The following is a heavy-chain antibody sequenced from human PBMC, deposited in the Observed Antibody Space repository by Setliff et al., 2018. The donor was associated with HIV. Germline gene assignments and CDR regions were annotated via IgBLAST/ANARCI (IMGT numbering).Heavy chain of an antibody. J-gene: IGHJ2*01. CDR1: GGSISSHY. CDR3: ARLQLKVTTWYFDL. Sequence: SETLSLTCTVSGGSISSHYWSWIRQPPGKGLGWIGYIYYSRITNYNPSLESRVTISLDTSKNQFSLKLSSVTAADTAVYYCARLQLKVTTWYFDLWGRGTLVTVSS. V-gene: IGHV4-59*08. CDR2: IYYSRIT. D-gene: IGHD4-17*01.